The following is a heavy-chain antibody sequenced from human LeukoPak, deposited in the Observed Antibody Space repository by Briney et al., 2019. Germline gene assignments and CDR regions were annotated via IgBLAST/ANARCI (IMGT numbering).Heavy chain of an antibody. Sequence: SETLSLTCTVSGDSISSSNWWNWVRLPPGKGLDWIGEISHTGSTNYNPSLKSRVTISVDTSKNQFSLKLSSVTAADTAVYYCARVRGYSYGYGADHWGQGTLVTVSS. D-gene: IGHD5-18*01. CDR2: ISHTGST. V-gene: IGHV4-4*02. J-gene: IGHJ5*02. CDR1: GDSISSSNW. CDR3: ARVRGYSYGYGADH.